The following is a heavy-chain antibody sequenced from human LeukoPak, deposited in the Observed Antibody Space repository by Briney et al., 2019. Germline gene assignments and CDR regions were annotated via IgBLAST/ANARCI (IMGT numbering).Heavy chain of an antibody. V-gene: IGHV3-23*01. CDR3: AKGDSGSYYKDPYYFDY. CDR1: GFTFSSYA. CDR2: ISGSGGST. J-gene: IGHJ4*02. Sequence: GGSLRLSCAASGFTFSSYAMSWVRQAPGKGLEWVSAISGSGGSTYYADSVKGRFTISRDNSKNTLYLQMNSLRAEDTVVYYCAKGDSGSYYKDPYYFDYWGQGTLVTVSS. D-gene: IGHD1-26*01.